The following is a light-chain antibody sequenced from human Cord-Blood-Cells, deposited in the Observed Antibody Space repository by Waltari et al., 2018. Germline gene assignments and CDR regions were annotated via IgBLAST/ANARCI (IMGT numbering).Light chain of an antibody. CDR2: CAS. V-gene: IGKV3-20*01. J-gene: IGKJ5*01. CDR1: QSDSSSY. CDR3: QQWFT. Sequence: EIVLTQSPGTLHLYTAERATLACRASQSDSSSYLTWYQQKPGQAPRLLIYCASSRASSITDSCSGSEFATNITLTISRVEPEYYAVYYCQQWFTFGQGTRLEIK.